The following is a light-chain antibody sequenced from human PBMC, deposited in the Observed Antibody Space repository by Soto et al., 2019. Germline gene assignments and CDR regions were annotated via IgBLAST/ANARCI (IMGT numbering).Light chain of an antibody. CDR2: DAS. V-gene: IGKV3-20*01. J-gene: IGKJ5*01. Sequence: DIVLTQSPGTLSLSPGERATLSCRASQSVRSSYLAWYQQRPGQAPRLLIYDASSRATGIPDRFSGSGSGTDFTLTISRLEPEDFEVYYCQQYGSSPITFGQGKRLEIK. CDR3: QQYGSSPIT. CDR1: QSVRSSY.